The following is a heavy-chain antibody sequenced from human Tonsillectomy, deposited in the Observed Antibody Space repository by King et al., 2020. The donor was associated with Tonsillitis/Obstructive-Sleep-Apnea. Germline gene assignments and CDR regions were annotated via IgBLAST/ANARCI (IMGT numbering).Heavy chain of an antibody. CDR3: ARGGTQQLVYGYYYFDY. J-gene: IGHJ4*02. V-gene: IGHV3-30*04. Sequence: VQLVESGGGVVQPGTLLILSCAASGFTFSSYTVHWVRQAPGKGLEWVAVISEDGRIKYNADSVQGRFTISRDNSKSTLYLQMTSLRAEDTAVYYCARGGTQQLVYGYYYFDYWGQGTLVSVSS. D-gene: IGHD6-13*01. CDR2: ISEDGRIK. CDR1: GFTFSSYT.